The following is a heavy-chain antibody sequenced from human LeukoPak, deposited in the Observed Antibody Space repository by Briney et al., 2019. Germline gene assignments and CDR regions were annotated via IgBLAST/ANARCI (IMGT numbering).Heavy chain of an antibody. CDR3: ATRAARYDALDI. D-gene: IGHD6-6*01. Sequence: ASVKVSCKASGDTFTGYYMHWVRQAPGQGLEWMGWINPNGGGTNYAQKFQGRVTMTRDTSISTAYMGLSRLRSDDTAVYYCATRAARYDALDIWGQGTMVTVSS. CDR2: INPNGGGT. J-gene: IGHJ3*02. CDR1: GDTFTGYY. V-gene: IGHV1-2*02.